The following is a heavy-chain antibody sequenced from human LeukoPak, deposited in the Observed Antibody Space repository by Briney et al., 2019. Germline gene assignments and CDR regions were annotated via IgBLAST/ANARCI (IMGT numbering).Heavy chain of an antibody. V-gene: IGHV4-59*01. CDR3: AGKEVPYYDFWSGYYRY. D-gene: IGHD3-3*01. CDR2: IYYSGST. J-gene: IGHJ4*01. CDR1: GGSIDSYY. Sequence: SETLSLTCTVSGGSIDSYYWSWIRQPPGKGLEWIGYIYYSGSTNYNPSLKSRVTISVDTSKNQFSLKLSSVTAADTAVYYCAGKEVPYYDFWSGYYRYWGQGTLVTVSS.